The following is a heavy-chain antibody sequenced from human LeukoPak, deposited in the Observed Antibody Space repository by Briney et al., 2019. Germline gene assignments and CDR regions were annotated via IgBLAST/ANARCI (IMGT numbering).Heavy chain of an antibody. J-gene: IGHJ4*02. V-gene: IGHV4-30-4*01. Sequence: SETLSLTCTVSGGSIRSDDYYWSWIRQSPGMDLERIGYIYYSGSTYYNPSLKSRLSISVDTSKNQFSLRLSSVTAADTAVYYGARRRGDNKTYYFDYWGQGTLVTVSS. CDR1: GGSIRSDDYY. CDR2: IYYSGST. CDR3: ARRRGDNKTYYFDY. D-gene: IGHD3-16*01.